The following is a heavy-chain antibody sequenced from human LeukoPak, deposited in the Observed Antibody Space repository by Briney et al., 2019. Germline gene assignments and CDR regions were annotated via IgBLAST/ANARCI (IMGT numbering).Heavy chain of an antibody. CDR3: ARERPADYSNCLPNAYYYYGMDV. D-gene: IGHD4-11*01. CDR2: INPNSGGT. CDR1: GYTFTGYY. V-gene: IGHV1-2*02. Sequence: ASVRVSCKASGYTFTGYYMHWVRQAPGQGLEGMGWINPNSGGTNYAQKFQGRVTMTRDTSISTAYMELSRLRSDDTAVYYCARERPADYSNCLPNAYYYYGMDVWGQGTTVTVSS. J-gene: IGHJ6*02.